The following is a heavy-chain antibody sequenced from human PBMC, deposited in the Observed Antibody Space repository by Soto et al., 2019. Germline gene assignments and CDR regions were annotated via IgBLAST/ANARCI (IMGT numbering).Heavy chain of an antibody. D-gene: IGHD6-13*01. CDR3: ARVDSSSWAGLYYYYYGMDV. J-gene: IGHJ6*02. CDR1: XXTFTSYG. Sequence: VKVSCKASXXTFTSYGIVWGXQAPGQGLEWMGWISAYNGNTNYVQKLQGRVTMTKDTSTSTAYTELRSLRSDDTAVYYCARVDSSSWAGLYYYYYGMDVWGQGTTVTVSS. CDR2: ISAYNGNT. V-gene: IGHV1-18*01.